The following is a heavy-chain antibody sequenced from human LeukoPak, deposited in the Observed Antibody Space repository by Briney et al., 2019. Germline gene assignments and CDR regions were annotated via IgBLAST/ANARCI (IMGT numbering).Heavy chain of an antibody. J-gene: IGHJ3*02. Sequence: GGSLRLSCAASGFTFSSYGMSWVRQAPGKGLEWVANIKQDGSEKYYVDSVKGRFTISRDNAKNSLYLQMNSLRAEDTAVYYCARGSSGWYPNDAFDIWGQGTMVTVSS. V-gene: IGHV3-7*01. CDR2: IKQDGSEK. CDR3: ARGSSGWYPNDAFDI. D-gene: IGHD6-19*01. CDR1: GFTFSSYG.